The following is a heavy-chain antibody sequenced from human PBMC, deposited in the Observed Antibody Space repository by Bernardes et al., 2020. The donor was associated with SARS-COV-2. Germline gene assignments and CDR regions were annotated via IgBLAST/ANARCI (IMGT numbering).Heavy chain of an antibody. J-gene: IGHJ4*02. D-gene: IGHD3-22*01. V-gene: IGHV4-59*01. CDR1: GGSISSYY. CDR2: IYYSGST. Sequence: TLSLTCTVSGGSISSYYWSWIRQPPGKGLEWIGYIYYSGSTNYNPSLKSRVTISVDTSKNQFSLKLSSVTAADTAVYYCARERLSNYDSSGYTGWGQGTLVTVSS. CDR3: ARERLSNYDSSGYTG.